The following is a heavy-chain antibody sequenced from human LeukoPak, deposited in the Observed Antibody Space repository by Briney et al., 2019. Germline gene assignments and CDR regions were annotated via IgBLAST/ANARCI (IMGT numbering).Heavy chain of an antibody. CDR1: GFTFSTYA. J-gene: IGHJ4*02. Sequence: GGSLRLSCAASGFTFSTYAMSWVRQAPGKGLEWVSAICGSGGSKYYADSGKGRFTISRDNSKNTLYLQMNSLRAEDTAVYYCAKDLGLLWFGEVGSFDYWGQGTLVTVSS. D-gene: IGHD3-10*01. CDR2: ICGSGGSK. CDR3: AKDLGLLWFGEVGSFDY. V-gene: IGHV3-23*01.